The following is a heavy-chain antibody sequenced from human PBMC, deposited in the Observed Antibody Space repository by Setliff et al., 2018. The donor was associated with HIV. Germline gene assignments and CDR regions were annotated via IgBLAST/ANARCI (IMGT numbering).Heavy chain of an antibody. CDR2: ISYDGSEK. V-gene: IGHV3-30*04. CDR1: EFTFSTYA. J-gene: IGHJ4*02. CDR3: ARDLAY. Sequence: PGGSLRLSCAASEFTFSTYAMHWVRQAPGKGLEWVAVISYDGSEKHYADSVKGRFTISRDNAQNSLYLQMSSLKVEDTAVYYCARDLAYWGQGTLVTVSS.